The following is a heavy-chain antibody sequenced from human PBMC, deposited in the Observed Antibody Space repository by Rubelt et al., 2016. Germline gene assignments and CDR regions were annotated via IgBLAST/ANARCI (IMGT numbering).Heavy chain of an antibody. D-gene: IGHD6-19*01. CDR2: IYYSGST. CDR1: GGSISSGGYY. Sequence: QVQLQESGPGLVKPSETLSLTCTVSGGSISSGGYYWSWIRQHPGKGLEWIGYIYYSGSTNYNPSLKSRVTISVDTSNNQFSLKLSSVTAADTAVYYCARGGREQWLVRSAFDIWGQGTMVTVSS. CDR3: ARGGREQWLVRSAFDI. J-gene: IGHJ3*02. V-gene: IGHV4-61*08.